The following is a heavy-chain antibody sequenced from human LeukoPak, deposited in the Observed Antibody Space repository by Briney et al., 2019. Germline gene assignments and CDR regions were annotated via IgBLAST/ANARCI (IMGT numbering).Heavy chain of an antibody. CDR2: ISGSGGST. CDR3: ARVRDTVTTNDAFDI. Sequence: GGSLRLSCAASGFTFSSYAMSWVRQAPGKGLEWVSAISGSGGSTYYADSVKGRFAISRDNSKNTLYLQMNSLRAEDTAVYYCARVRDTVTTNDAFDIWGQGTMVTVSS. CDR1: GFTFSSYA. V-gene: IGHV3-23*01. D-gene: IGHD4-17*01. J-gene: IGHJ3*02.